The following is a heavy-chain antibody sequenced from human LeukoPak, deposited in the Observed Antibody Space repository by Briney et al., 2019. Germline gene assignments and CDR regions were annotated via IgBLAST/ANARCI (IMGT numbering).Heavy chain of an antibody. V-gene: IGHV1-2*02. CDR1: GYAFTSYG. J-gene: IGHJ4*02. CDR2: INPNSGGT. Sequence: ASVKVSCKASGYAFTSYGISWVRQAPGQGLEWMGWINPNSGGTNYAQKFQGRVTMTRDTSISTAYMELSRLRSDDTAVYYCARQYIVVVPAAMGYWGQGTLVTVSS. D-gene: IGHD2-2*01. CDR3: ARQYIVVVPAAMGY.